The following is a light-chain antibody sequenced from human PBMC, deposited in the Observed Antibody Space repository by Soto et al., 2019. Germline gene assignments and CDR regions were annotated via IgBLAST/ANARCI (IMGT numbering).Light chain of an antibody. J-gene: IGKJ1*01. Sequence: EILMTHSPATLSVSPGERATLSCRASQSVSSNLAWYQQNPGQAPRLLIYGASTRATGIPARFSGSGSGTEFTLTISSLQSEDFAVYYCQQYNNWPPCTFGQGTKVEIK. CDR1: QSVSSN. CDR2: GAS. CDR3: QQYNNWPPCT. V-gene: IGKV3-15*01.